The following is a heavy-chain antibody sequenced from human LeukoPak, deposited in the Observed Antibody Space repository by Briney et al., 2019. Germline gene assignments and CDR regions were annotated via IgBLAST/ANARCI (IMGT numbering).Heavy chain of an antibody. CDR2: ISGSGGRT. V-gene: IGHV3-23*01. Sequence: GGTLRLSCAASGFTFSNYAITWVRQAPGKGLEWVSSISGSGGRTYYADSVKGRFTISRDNFKHTLYLQMNSLRAEDTAVYYCARSGSGSYFLDYWGQGTLVTVSS. CDR3: ARSGSGSYFLDY. CDR1: GFTFSNYA. D-gene: IGHD3-10*01. J-gene: IGHJ4*02.